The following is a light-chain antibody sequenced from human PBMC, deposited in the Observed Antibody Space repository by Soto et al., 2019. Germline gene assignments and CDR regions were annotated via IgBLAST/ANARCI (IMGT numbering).Light chain of an antibody. CDR1: SSDVGRYNL. J-gene: IGLJ1*01. CDR2: EGS. V-gene: IGLV2-23*01. CDR3: CSYAGSSTPYV. Sequence: QSALTQPASVSGSPGQSITISCTGTSSDVGRYNLVSWYQQHPGKAPKLMIYEGSKRPSGVSNRFSGSKSGNTASLTISGLQAEYEADYYCCSYAGSSTPYVFGTGTKVTVL.